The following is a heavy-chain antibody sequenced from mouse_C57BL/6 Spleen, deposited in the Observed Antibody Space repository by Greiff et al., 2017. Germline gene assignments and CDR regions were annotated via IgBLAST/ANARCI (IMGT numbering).Heavy chain of an antibody. CDR2: ISYDGSN. V-gene: IGHV3-6*01. J-gene: IGHJ2*01. CDR3: AREGVTGTRDYFDY. CDR1: GYSITSGYY. D-gene: IGHD4-1*01. Sequence: DVQLQESGPGLVKPSQSLSLTCSVTGYSITSGYYWNWIRQFPGNKLEWMGYISYDGSNNYNPSLKNRISITRDTSKNQFFLKLNSVTTEDTATYYCAREGVTGTRDYFDYWGQGTTLTVSS.